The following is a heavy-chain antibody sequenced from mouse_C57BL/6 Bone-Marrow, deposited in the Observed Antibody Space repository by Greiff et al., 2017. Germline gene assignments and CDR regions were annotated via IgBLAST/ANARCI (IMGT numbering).Heavy chain of an antibody. D-gene: IGHD1-1*01. Sequence: EVMLVESGGGLVQPGGSLSLSCAASGFTFTDYYMSWVRQPPGKALEWLGFIRNKANGYTTEYSASVKGRFTISRDNSQSILYLQMNALRAEDSATYYCARYYGLAGDYWGQGTTLTVSS. CDR1: GFTFTDYY. J-gene: IGHJ2*01. V-gene: IGHV7-3*01. CDR2: IRNKANGYTT. CDR3: ARYYGLAGDY.